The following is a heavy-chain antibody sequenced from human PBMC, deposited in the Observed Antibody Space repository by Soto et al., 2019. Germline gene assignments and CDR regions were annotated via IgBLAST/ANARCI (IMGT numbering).Heavy chain of an antibody. CDR3: ARMGLHLGELSRNWFDP. Sequence: QVQLQESGPGLVKPSQTLSLTCSLSGGSINSDEFYWTWIRQSPGKGLEWIGYIYSSGRTHYNPSLKSRINISLDTSNNLLSLRRSSVTAADTAVYYCARMGLHLGELSRNWFDPWVRGTLVTVSS. CDR2: IYSSGRT. D-gene: IGHD3-16*02. J-gene: IGHJ5*02. CDR1: GGSINSDEFY. V-gene: IGHV4-31*03.